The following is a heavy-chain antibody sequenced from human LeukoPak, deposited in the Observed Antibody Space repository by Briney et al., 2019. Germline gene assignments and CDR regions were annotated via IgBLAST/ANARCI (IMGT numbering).Heavy chain of an antibody. CDR3: ARGPYYDFWSGKKETYYFDY. V-gene: IGHV1-18*01. D-gene: IGHD3-3*01. CDR2: ISAYNGNT. J-gene: IGHJ4*02. Sequence: GASVKVSCKASGYTFTSYGISWVRQAPGQGLEWMGWISAYNGNTNYAQKLQGRVTMTTDTSTSTAYMELRSLRSDDTAVYYCARGPYYDFWSGKKETYYFDYWGQGTLVTVSS. CDR1: GYTFTSYG.